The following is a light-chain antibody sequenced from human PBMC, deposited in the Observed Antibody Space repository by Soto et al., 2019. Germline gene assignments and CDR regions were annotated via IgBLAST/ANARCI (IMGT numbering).Light chain of an antibody. V-gene: IGLV2-23*01. CDR3: CSYVGSSHYV. J-gene: IGLJ1*01. CDR1: SSDVGTYNL. Sequence: QSVLTQPASVSGSPGQSITISCTGTSSDVGTYNLVSWYQQHPGKAPKLMVYEGTKRPSGVSNRFSGSKSGNTASLTISGLQAEDEADYYCCSYVGSSHYVSGNGTKVT. CDR2: EGT.